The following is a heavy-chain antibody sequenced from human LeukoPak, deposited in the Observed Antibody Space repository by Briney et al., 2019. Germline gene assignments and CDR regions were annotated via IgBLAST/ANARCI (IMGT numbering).Heavy chain of an antibody. CDR1: GFTSSGYS. J-gene: IGHJ4*02. D-gene: IGHD2-2*01. CDR3: ASDLPAATS. V-gene: IGHV3-21*01. CDR2: ISGSSDYI. Sequence: GGSLRLSCAASGFTSSGYSMNWVRQAPGKGLEWVSSISGSSDYIFYADLAKGRFTISRDNAKNSVYLQMNSLRAGDTAVYYCASDLPAATSWGQGTLVTVSS.